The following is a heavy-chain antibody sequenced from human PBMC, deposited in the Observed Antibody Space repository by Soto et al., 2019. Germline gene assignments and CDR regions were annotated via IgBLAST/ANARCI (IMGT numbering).Heavy chain of an antibody. CDR3: AKSDSSPIFGVVRYGMDV. CDR2: ISGSGGST. D-gene: IGHD3-3*01. Sequence: PGGSLRLSCAGSGFNFSNYAMNWVRQTPGKGLEWVSAISGSGGSTKHADSATGRFIISRDNSKNTLYLQMNSLRADDTAIYYCAKSDSSPIFGVVRYGMDVWGQGTTVTVSS. CDR1: GFNFSNYA. V-gene: IGHV3-23*01. J-gene: IGHJ6*02.